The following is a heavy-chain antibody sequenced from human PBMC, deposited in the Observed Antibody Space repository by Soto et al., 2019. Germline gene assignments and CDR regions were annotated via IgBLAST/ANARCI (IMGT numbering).Heavy chain of an antibody. J-gene: IGHJ4*02. CDR3: ARVGCSSTSCYPDY. CDR2: IYYSGST. Sequence: SETLSLTCTVSGGSISSDGSYWTWIRQHPGKGLEWIGYIYYSGSTYYNPSLKSRVTISVDTSKNQFSLKLSSVTAADTAVYYCARVGCSSTSCYPDYWGQGTLVTVSS. V-gene: IGHV4-31*03. CDR1: GGSISSDGSY. D-gene: IGHD2-2*01.